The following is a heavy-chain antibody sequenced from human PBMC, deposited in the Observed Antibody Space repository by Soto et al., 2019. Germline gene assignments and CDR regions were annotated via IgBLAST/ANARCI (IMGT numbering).Heavy chain of an antibody. D-gene: IGHD3-16*01. V-gene: IGHV4-59*01. CDR1: GGSISSYY. CDR3: ACSWGSYSFDY. CDR2: IYYSGST. J-gene: IGHJ4*02. Sequence: PSETLSLTCTVSGGSISSYYWSWIRQPPGKGLEWIGYIYYSGSTNYNPSLKSRVTISVDTSKNQFSLKLSSVTAADTAVYYCACSWGSYSFDYWGQGTLVTVSS.